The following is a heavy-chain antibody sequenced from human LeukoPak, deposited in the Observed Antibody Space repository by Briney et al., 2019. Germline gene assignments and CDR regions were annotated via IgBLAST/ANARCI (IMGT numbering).Heavy chain of an antibody. CDR3: AKDYYYDSSGYLYYFDY. V-gene: IGHV3-23*01. D-gene: IGHD3-22*01. CDR1: GGSFSGYY. CDR2: ISGSGGGT. Sequence: ETLSLTCAVYGGSFSGYYWSWVRQAPGKGLEWVSAISGSGGGTYYADSVKGRFTISRDNSKNTLYLQMNSLRVEDTAVYYCAKDYYYDSSGYLYYFDYWGQGTLVTVSS. J-gene: IGHJ4*02.